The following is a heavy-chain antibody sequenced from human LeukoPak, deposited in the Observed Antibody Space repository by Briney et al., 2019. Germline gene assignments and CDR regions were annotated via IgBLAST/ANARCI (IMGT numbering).Heavy chain of an antibody. CDR3: ARAGTRGPRPIDY. V-gene: IGHV4-59*01. Sequence: SETLSLTCTVPGGSISSYYWSWIRQPPGKGLEWIGYIYYSGSTNYNPSLTSRVTISVDTSKNQFSLKLSSVAAADTAVYYCARAGTRGPRPIDYWGQGTLVTVSS. J-gene: IGHJ4*02. CDR1: GGSISSYY. D-gene: IGHD4-17*01. CDR2: IYYSGST.